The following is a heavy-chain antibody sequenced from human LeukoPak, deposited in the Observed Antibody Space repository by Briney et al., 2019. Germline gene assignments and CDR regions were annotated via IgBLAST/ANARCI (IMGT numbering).Heavy chain of an antibody. J-gene: IGHJ4*02. V-gene: IGHV3-21*01. CDR1: GFTFSSHS. CDR2: ISSSSSYI. CDR3: ARDAGYCSGGSCLTFDY. D-gene: IGHD2-15*01. Sequence: EGSLRLSCAASGFTFSSHSMNWVRQAPGKGLEWVSSISSSSSYIYYADSVKGRFTISRDNAKNSLYLQMNSLRAEDTAVYYCARDAGYCSGGSCLTFDYWGQGTLVTVSS.